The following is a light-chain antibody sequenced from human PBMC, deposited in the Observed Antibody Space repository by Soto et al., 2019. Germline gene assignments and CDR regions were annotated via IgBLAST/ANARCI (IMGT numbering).Light chain of an antibody. CDR3: QQYYRYPWM. V-gene: IGKV1-16*01. J-gene: IGKJ1*01. CDR2: SAS. Sequence: DIQMTQSTSSLSASVGDRVTITCRASQGISTYLGWYQQKPGKVPKSLIYSASNLQSGVPSRFSASGSGTEFTLTITDMQPDDFATYYCQQYYRYPWMFGQGTKVDIK. CDR1: QGISTY.